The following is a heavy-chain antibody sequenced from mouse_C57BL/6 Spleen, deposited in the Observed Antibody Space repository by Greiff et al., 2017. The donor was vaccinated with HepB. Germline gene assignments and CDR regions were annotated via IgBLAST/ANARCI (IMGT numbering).Heavy chain of an antibody. CDR2: INHNNGGT. CDR1: GYTFTDYY. V-gene: IGHV1-26*01. Sequence: EVQLQQSGPELVKPGASVKISCMASGYTFTDYYMNWVKQSHGKSLEWIGDINHNNGGTSNNQKFKGKATLTVDKSSSTAYMELRSLTSEDSAVYYCARWLYDYDSWLAYWGQGTLVTVSA. CDR3: ARWLYDYDSWLAY. J-gene: IGHJ3*01. D-gene: IGHD2-4*01.